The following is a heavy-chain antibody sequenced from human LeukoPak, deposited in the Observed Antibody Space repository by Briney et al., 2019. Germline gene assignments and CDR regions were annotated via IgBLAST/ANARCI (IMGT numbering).Heavy chain of an antibody. Sequence: ASVKVSCKASGYSFTGYYIHWLRQAPGQGLEWMGWINPNSGGTKYAQKFQGRVTMTRDTSINTAYMELSRLRSDDTAVYYCARDLNPQDLRADIALGGFDYWGQGTLVTVSS. CDR3: ARDLNPQDLRADIALGGFDY. D-gene: IGHD3-16*01. J-gene: IGHJ4*02. CDR1: GYSFTGYY. CDR2: INPNSGGT. V-gene: IGHV1-2*02.